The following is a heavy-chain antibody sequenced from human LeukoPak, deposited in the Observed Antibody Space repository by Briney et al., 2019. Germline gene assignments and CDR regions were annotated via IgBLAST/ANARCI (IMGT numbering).Heavy chain of an antibody. V-gene: IGHV3-7*01. D-gene: IGHD1-26*01. CDR1: GFTFSSYW. Sequence: GGSLRLSCAASGFTFSSYWMTWVRQGPGKGLEWVANIRPDGSLIYYVDSVKGRFTISRDNAKNSLYLQMNSLRAEDTAVYYCAKWELYSGFYYIDYWGQGTLATVSS. CDR2: IRPDGSLI. J-gene: IGHJ4*02. CDR3: AKWELYSGFYYIDY.